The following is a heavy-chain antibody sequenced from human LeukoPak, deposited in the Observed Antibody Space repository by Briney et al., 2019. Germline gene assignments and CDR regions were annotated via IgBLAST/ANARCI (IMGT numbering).Heavy chain of an antibody. CDR2: IIPIFGTA. J-gene: IGHJ6*03. V-gene: IGHV1-69*05. CDR1: GGTFSSYA. D-gene: IGHD4-17*01. Sequence: SVKVSCKASGGTFSSYAIIWVRQAPGQGLEWMGGIIPIFGTANYAQKFQGRVTITTDESTSAAYMELSSLRSEDTAVYYCARSMTTVTFYYYYYYMDVWGKGTTVTVSS. CDR3: ARSMTTVTFYYYYYYMDV.